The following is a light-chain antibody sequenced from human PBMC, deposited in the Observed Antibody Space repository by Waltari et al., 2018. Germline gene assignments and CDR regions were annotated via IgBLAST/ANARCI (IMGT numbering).Light chain of an antibody. Sequence: QSALTPPAAVSGSPGQSITVSCTGTSSDVGGYNYASWYQQHPGKAPKLMIFGFNNRPSGVSKRFSGSKSGNTASLTISGLQAEDEADYYCSAYISSSTLELFGGGTRLTVL. J-gene: IGLJ2*01. CDR1: SSDVGGYNY. CDR2: GFN. CDR3: SAYISSSTLEL. V-gene: IGLV2-14*03.